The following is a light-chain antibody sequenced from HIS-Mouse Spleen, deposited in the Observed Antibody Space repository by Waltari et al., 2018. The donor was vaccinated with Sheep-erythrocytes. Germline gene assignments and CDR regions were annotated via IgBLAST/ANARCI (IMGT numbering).Light chain of an antibody. CDR2: WAS. V-gene: IGKV4-1*01. J-gene: IGKJ4*01. Sequence: DIVMTQSPDSLPVSLGERATINCKSSQRVLYSSNNKNYLAWYQQKPGQPPKLLIYWASTREAGVPDRFSGSGSGTDFTLTISSLQAEDVAVYYCQQYYSTLTFGGGTKVEIK. CDR3: QQYYSTLT. CDR1: QRVLYSSNNKNY.